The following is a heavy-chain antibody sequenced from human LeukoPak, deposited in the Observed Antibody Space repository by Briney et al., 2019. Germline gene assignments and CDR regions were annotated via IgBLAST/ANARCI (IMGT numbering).Heavy chain of an antibody. CDR3: ARGIHYYHYYYMDV. V-gene: IGHV1-8*03. CDR2: MNPNSGNT. Sequence: ASVKVSCKASGYTFTSYDINWVRQATGQGLEWMGWMNPNSGNTGYAQKFQGRVTITRNTSISTAYMELSSLRSEDTAVYYCARGIHYYHYYYMDVWGKGTTVTVSS. CDR1: GYTFTSYD. J-gene: IGHJ6*03.